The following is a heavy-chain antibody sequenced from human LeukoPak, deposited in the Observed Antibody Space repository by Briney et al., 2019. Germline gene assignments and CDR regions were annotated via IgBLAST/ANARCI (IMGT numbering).Heavy chain of an antibody. CDR1: GFTVSSNY. CDR3: ARGSASYYGSGSYYY. CDR2: IYSGGST. Sequence: GGSLRLSCAASGFTVSSNYMSWVRQAPGKGLEWVSVIYSGGSTYYADSVKGRFTISRDNSKNTLYLQMNSLRAEDMAVYYCARGSASYYGSGSYYYWGQGTLVTVSS. D-gene: IGHD3-10*01. J-gene: IGHJ4*02. V-gene: IGHV3-66*01.